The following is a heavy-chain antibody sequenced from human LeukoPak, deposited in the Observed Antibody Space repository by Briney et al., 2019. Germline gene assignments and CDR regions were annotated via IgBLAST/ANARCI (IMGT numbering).Heavy chain of an antibody. CDR3: ARDRSGGWKNWFDP. Sequence: PSETLSLTCTVSGVSISSSSYYWGWLRQPPGKGLEWVGSIYYSGSTYYNPSLKSRVTISVDTSKNQFSLKLSSVTAADTAVYYCARDRSGGWKNWFDPWGQGTLVTVSS. D-gene: IGHD1-1*01. CDR2: IYYSGST. CDR1: GVSISSSSYY. V-gene: IGHV4-39*07. J-gene: IGHJ5*02.